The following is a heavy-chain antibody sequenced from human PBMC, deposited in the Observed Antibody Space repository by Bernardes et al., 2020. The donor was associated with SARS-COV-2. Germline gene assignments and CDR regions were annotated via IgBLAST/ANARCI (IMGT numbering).Heavy chain of an antibody. CDR2: ISYDGSNK. CDR1: GFTFSSYA. Sequence: GGSLRLSCAASGFTFSSYAMHWVRQAPGKGLEWVAVISYDGSNKYYADSVKGRFTISRDNSKNTLYLQMNSLRAEDTAVYYCARDPGWPPRRSYYYYGMDVWGQGTTVTVSS. J-gene: IGHJ6*02. CDR3: ARDPGWPPRRSYYYYGMDV. V-gene: IGHV3-30-3*01. D-gene: IGHD6-19*01.